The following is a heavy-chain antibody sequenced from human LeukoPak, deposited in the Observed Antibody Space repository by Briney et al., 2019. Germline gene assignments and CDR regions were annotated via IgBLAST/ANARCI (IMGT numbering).Heavy chain of an antibody. CDR2: INQRGST. Sequence: PSETLSPTCAVYSGSFSGYFWTYVRQPPGMGREWIGEINQRGSTNYNPSLKSRVTMSVDTSKNQFSLRLSSVTAADTAVYYCARGSIYYGDSSVYFDYWAQGTLVTVSS. J-gene: IGHJ4*02. V-gene: IGHV4-34*01. CDR3: ARGSIYYGDSSVYFDY. CDR1: SGSFSGYF. D-gene: IGHD3-22*01.